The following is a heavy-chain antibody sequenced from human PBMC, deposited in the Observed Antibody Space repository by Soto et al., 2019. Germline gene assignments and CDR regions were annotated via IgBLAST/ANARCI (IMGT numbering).Heavy chain of an antibody. J-gene: IGHJ4*02. CDR3: AKEYLGNYPFDN. CDR1: GFTFSSYA. CDR2: IGNYGGDI. D-gene: IGHD1-7*01. Sequence: ESGGSLVQPGGSLRLSCAGSGFTFSSYAMAWVRQAPGTGLEWVSSIGNYGGDISYADSVKGRFTVSRDNSRNTLYLQMDSLRAEDTAIYYCAKEYLGNYPFDNWGQGTLVTVSS. V-gene: IGHV3-23*01.